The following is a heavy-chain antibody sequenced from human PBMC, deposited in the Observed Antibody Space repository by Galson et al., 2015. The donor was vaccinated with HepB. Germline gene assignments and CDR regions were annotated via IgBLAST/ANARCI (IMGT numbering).Heavy chain of an antibody. CDR2: INPGGGST. J-gene: IGHJ3*02. D-gene: IGHD2-2*01. CDR3: ARDLLLNIVVVPAAAGDAFDI. V-gene: IGHV1-46*01. CDR1: GYTFTSYY. Sequence: SVKVSCKASGYTFTSYYMHWVRQAPGQGLEWMGIINPGGGSTSYAQKFQGRVTMTRDTSTSTVYMELSSLRSEDTAVYYCARDLLLNIVVVPAAAGDAFDIWGQGTMVTVSS.